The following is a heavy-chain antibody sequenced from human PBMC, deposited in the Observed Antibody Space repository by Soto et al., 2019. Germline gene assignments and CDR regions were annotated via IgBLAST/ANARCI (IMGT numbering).Heavy chain of an antibody. V-gene: IGHV3-33*01. CDR2: IWYDESNK. CDR1: GFTFSSYG. CDR3: ARDLLSGTNYYYYGMDV. Sequence: VGSLRLSCAASGFTFSSYGMHWVRQAPGKGLEWVAVIWYDESNKYYADSVKGRFTISRDNSKNTLYLQMNSLRAEDTAVYYCARDLLSGTNYYYYGMDVWGQGTTVTVSS. D-gene: IGHD1-1*01. J-gene: IGHJ6*02.